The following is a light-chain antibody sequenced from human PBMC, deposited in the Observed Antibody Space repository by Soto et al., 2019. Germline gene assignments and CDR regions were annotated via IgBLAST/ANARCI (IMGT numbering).Light chain of an antibody. V-gene: IGKV3-20*01. CDR1: QTVRNNY. J-gene: IGKJ4*01. CDR2: DAS. CDR3: QQFSSYPLT. Sequence: EIVVTQSPATLSVSLGERATLSCRASQTVRNNYLAWYQQKPGQAPRLLIYDASSRATGIPDRFSGGGSGTDFTLTISRLEPEDFAVYYCQQFSSYPLTFGGGTKVDIK.